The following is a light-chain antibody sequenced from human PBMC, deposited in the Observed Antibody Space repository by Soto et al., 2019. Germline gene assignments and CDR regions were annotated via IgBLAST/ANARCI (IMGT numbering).Light chain of an antibody. CDR1: QRVSSY. J-gene: IGKJ2*01. Sequence: EIVLTQSPATLSLSPGERATLSCRASQRVSSYLAWYQQKPGQAPRLLIYDASNRATGIPARFSGSGSGTDFTLTISSLEPEDFAVYYCQQRSNWPSYTFGQGTKLESK. CDR2: DAS. CDR3: QQRSNWPSYT. V-gene: IGKV3-11*01.